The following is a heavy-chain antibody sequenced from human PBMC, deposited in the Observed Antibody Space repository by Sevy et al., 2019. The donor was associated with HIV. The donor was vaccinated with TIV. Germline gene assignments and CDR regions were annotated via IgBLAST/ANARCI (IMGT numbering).Heavy chain of an antibody. CDR2: IYHSGST. CDR3: ARVDPIVVVPAAKGGWFDP. V-gene: IGHV4-38-2*01. CDR1: GYSISSGYY. J-gene: IGHJ5*02. Sequence: SETLSLTCAVSGYSISSGYYWGWIRQPPGKGLEWIGSIYHSGSTYYNPSLKSRVTISVDTSKNQFSLKLSSVTAADTAVYYCARVDPIVVVPAAKGGWFDPWGQGTLVTVSS. D-gene: IGHD2-2*01.